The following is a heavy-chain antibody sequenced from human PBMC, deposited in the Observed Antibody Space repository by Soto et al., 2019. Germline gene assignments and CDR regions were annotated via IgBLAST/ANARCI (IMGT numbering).Heavy chain of an antibody. CDR3: AKSGIAQAPHDY. CDR1: GFTFSSYG. D-gene: IGHD6-13*01. Sequence: GGPLRLSCAASGFTFSSYGMHWVRQAPGKGLEWVAVISYDGSNKYYADSVKGRFTISRDNSKNTLYLQMNSLRAEDTAVYYCAKSGIAQAPHDYWGQGTLVTLSS. V-gene: IGHV3-30*18. J-gene: IGHJ4*02. CDR2: ISYDGSNK.